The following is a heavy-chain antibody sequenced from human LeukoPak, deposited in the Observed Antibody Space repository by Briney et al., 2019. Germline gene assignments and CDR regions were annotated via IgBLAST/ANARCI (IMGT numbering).Heavy chain of an antibody. V-gene: IGHV3-23*01. D-gene: IGHD2-21*01. CDR3: AKKLFQGWGFYFDY. Sequence: PGGSLRLSCAASGFTFSSYAMSWVRQAPGKGLECISGFSGSGGSTYYADSVQGRFTISRDNSKSTLFLEMNSLRAEDTAVYYCAKKLFQGWGFYFDYWGQGTLVTVSS. CDR1: GFTFSSYA. J-gene: IGHJ4*02. CDR2: FSGSGGST.